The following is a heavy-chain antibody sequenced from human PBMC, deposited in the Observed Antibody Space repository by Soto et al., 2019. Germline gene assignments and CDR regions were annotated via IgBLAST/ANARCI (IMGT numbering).Heavy chain of an antibody. J-gene: IGHJ5*02. CDR2: IYYSGST. Sequence: SETLSLTCTVSGGSISSYYWSWIRQPPGKGLEWIGYIYYSGSTNYNPSLKSRVTISVDTSKNQFSLKLSSVTAADTAVYYCARVASYDYIWGSYRYNWFDPWGQGTLVTVSS. CDR1: GGSISSYY. V-gene: IGHV4-59*01. D-gene: IGHD3-16*02. CDR3: ARVASYDYIWGSYRYNWFDP.